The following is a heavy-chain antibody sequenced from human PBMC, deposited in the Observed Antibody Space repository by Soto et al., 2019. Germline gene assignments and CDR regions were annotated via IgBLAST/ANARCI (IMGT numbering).Heavy chain of an antibody. CDR2: IIAILGIA. CDR1: GGTFSSYT. CDR3: ARDGLFGAYCGGDDFSCF. D-gene: IGHD2-21*02. V-gene: IGHV1-69*04. J-gene: IGHJ4*02. Sequence: ASVKVSCKASGGTFSSYTISWVRQAPGQGLEWMGRIIAILGIANYAQKFQGRVTITTDTSTSTAYMELSSLRSDDTAVYYCARDGLFGAYCGGDDFSCFRARGTLVTVSA.